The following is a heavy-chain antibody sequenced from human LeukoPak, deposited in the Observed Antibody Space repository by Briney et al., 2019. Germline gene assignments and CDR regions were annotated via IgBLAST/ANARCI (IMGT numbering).Heavy chain of an antibody. J-gene: IGHJ4*02. V-gene: IGHV3-23*01. CDR1: GFTFSSYA. Sequence: GGSLRLSCAASGFTFSSYAMSWVRQAPGKGLEWVSAISGSGGSTYYADSVKGRFTISRDNSKNTLYLQMNSLRAEDTAVYYCVKGLPGIAALRSYFDYWGQGTLVTVSS. CDR2: ISGSGGST. CDR3: VKGLPGIAALRSYFDY. D-gene: IGHD6-13*01.